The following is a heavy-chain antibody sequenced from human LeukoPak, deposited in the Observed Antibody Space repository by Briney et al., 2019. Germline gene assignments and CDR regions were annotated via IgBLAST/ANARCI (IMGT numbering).Heavy chain of an antibody. J-gene: IGHJ4*02. CDR3: ARTYYYDSSGPD. D-gene: IGHD3-22*01. CDR2: IYSGGST. V-gene: IGHV3-53*01. CDR1: GFTVSSNY. Sequence: GGSLRLSCAASGFTVSSNYMSWVRQAPGKVLEWVSVIYSGGSTYYADSVKGRFTISRDNSKNTLYLQMNSLRAEDTAVYYCARTYYYDSSGPDWGQGTLVTVSS.